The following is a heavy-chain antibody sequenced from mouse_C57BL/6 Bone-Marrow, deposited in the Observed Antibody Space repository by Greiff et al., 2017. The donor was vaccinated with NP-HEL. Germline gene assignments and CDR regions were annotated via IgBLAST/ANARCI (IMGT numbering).Heavy chain of an antibody. CDR2: ISYDGSN. J-gene: IGHJ2*01. CDR3: ARAYGNYLDY. Sequence: DVKLQESGPGLVKPSQSLSLTCSVTGYSITSGYYWNWIRRSPGNKLEWVGSISYDGSNNYSPSLKNRISITHDTSKNQFFLKLNSVTAEDTATYYCARAYGNYLDYWGQGTTLTVSS. V-gene: IGHV3-6*01. CDR1: GYSITSGYY. D-gene: IGHD2-10*02.